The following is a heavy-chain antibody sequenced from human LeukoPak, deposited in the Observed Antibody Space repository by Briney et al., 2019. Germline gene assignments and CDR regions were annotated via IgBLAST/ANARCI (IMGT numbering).Heavy chain of an antibody. J-gene: IGHJ4*02. V-gene: IGHV3-21*01. CDR1: GFTFSSYS. Sequence: GGSLRLSCVASGFTFSSYSMNWVRQAPGKGLEWVSSISSSSSYIYYADSVKGRFTISRDNAKNSLYLQMNSLKAEDTAVYYCARLYCSSTSCYGFDYWGQGTLVTVSS. CDR3: ARLYCSSTSCYGFDY. D-gene: IGHD2-2*01. CDR2: ISSSSSYI.